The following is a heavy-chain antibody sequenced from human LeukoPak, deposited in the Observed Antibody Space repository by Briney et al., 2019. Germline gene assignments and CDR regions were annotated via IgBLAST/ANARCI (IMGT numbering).Heavy chain of an antibody. Sequence: GGSLSFSCEAPEFTFISNEMTLVRKAPGKGLEWVSYISSSGSTIYYADSVKGRFTISRDNAKNSLYLQMNSLRAGDTAVYYCARDPRVAGPALDYWGQGTLVTVSS. CDR1: EFTFISNE. D-gene: IGHD6-19*01. CDR3: ARDPRVAGPALDY. CDR2: ISSSGSTI. V-gene: IGHV3-48*03. J-gene: IGHJ4*02.